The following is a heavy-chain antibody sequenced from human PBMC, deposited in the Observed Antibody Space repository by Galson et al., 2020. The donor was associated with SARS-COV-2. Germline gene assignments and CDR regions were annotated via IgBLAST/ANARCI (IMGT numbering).Heavy chain of an antibody. CDR3: ARDEWSTHPIDY. Sequence: GGSLRLSCAASGFTFSSYSMNWVRQAPGKGLEWVSSISSSSSYIYYADSVKGRFTISRDNAKNSLYLQMNSLRAEDTAVYYCARDEWSTHPIDYWGQGTLVTVSS. D-gene: IGHD3-3*01. CDR1: GFTFSSYS. J-gene: IGHJ4*02. CDR2: ISSSSSYI. V-gene: IGHV3-21*01.